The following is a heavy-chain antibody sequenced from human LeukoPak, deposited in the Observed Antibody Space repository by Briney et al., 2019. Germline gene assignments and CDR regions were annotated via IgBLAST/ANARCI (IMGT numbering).Heavy chain of an antibody. Sequence: SETLSLTCSVSGDSFSNYYWAWIRQPPGKGLEWIGYVYYSGSTNYNPSLKTRLHLSVDTSKNRFSLKLSSVTAADTAVYYCASSPRLTTSWFLFDSWGHGTLVTVSS. V-gene: IGHV4-59*08. CDR2: VYYSGST. J-gene: IGHJ5*01. CDR3: ASSPRLTTSWFLFDS. CDR1: GDSFSNYY. D-gene: IGHD2-2*01.